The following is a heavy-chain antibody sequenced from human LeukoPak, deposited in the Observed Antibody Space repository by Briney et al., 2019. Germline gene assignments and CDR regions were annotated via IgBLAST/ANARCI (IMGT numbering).Heavy chain of an antibody. CDR1: GFPVSNNY. J-gene: IGHJ4*02. Sequence: QPGGSLRLSCTASGFPVSNNYMTWVRQAPGKGLEWVSVIYTGGNTDHADSVQGRFTLSRDNSKNTLYLHMNSLRVEDTAVYYCARGRPPYYFDYWGQGTLVTVSS. V-gene: IGHV3-53*01. CDR2: IYTGGNT. CDR3: ARGRPPYYFDY.